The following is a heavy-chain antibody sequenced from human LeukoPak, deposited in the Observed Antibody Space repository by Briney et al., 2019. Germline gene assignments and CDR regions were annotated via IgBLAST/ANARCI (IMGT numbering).Heavy chain of an antibody. Sequence: SETLSLTCTVSGGSISSYYWSWIRQPPGKGLEWIGYIYTSGSTNYNPSLKSRVTISVDTSKNQFSLKLSSVTAADTAVYYCARHAPSPYYDFWSGYSNNWFDPWGQGTLVTVSS. CDR1: GGSISSYY. CDR3: ARHAPSPYYDFWSGYSNNWFDP. D-gene: IGHD3-3*01. V-gene: IGHV4-4*09. CDR2: IYTSGST. J-gene: IGHJ5*02.